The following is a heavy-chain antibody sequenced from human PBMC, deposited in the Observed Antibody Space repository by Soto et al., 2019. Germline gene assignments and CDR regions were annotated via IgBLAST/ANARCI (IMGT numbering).Heavy chain of an antibody. V-gene: IGHV3-73*02. J-gene: IGHJ4*02. CDR1: GFTFSGSA. Sequence: EVQLVESGGGLVQPGGSLKLSCAASGFTFSGSAVHWVRQASGTGLEWVGRIRDKGNSYATAYTTSVKGRFTISRDDSKNTAFLQMHSLKTEDTALYYCTSGPWGCNDYVTFDYWGQGNLVTVSS. CDR2: IRDKGNSYAT. CDR3: TSGPWGCNDYVTFDY. D-gene: IGHD4-17*01.